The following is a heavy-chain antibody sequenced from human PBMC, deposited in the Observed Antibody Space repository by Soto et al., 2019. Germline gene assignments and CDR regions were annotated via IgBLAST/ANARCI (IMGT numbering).Heavy chain of an antibody. CDR3: VRASGPFDL. CDR2: IWYDGSNK. CDR1: GFPFSTYG. Sequence: QMQLVESGGGVVQPGRSLRLSCAASGFPFSTYGIHWVRQAPGKGLEWVAVIWYDGSNKYYGDSVKGRFTISRDNSKNTLYLQMNSLRDEDTAVYYCVRASGPFDLWGSGTLVTVSS. V-gene: IGHV3-33*01. J-gene: IGHJ2*01.